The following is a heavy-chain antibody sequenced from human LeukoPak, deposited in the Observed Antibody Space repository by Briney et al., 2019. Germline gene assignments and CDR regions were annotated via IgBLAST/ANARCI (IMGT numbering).Heavy chain of an antibody. CDR2: ISSSSYI. D-gene: IGHD2-2*01. V-gene: IGHV3-21*01. Sequence: GGSLRLSCAASGFTFSSYSMNWVRQAPGKGLEWVSSISSSSYIYYADSVKGRFTISRDNAKNSLYLQMNSLRAEDTAVYYCAGDQLTSSTSFDYWGQGTLVTVSS. J-gene: IGHJ4*02. CDR1: GFTFSSYS. CDR3: AGDQLTSSTSFDY.